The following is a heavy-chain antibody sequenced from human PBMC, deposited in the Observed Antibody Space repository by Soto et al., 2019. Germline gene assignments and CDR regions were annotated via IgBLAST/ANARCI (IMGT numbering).Heavy chain of an antibody. J-gene: IGHJ5*02. Sequence: EVQLLESGGGLVQPGGSLRLSCEASGFPFSDHAMHWVRQTPGKGLECVSAITGRGDSTYYADSVKGRFTISRDNSNITLKLQMMSLRAEDTAVYYCAKDLYVQPPSGWFDPWGQGTVVTVSS. CDR2: ITGRGDST. D-gene: IGHD1-26*01. CDR3: AKDLYVQPPSGWFDP. V-gene: IGHV3-23*01. CDR1: GFPFSDHA.